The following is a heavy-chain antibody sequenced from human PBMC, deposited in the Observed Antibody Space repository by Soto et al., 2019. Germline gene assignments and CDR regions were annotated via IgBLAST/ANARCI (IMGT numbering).Heavy chain of an antibody. Sequence: GGSLRLSCAASGFTFSSYWMSWVRQAPGKGLEWVANIKQDGSEKYYVDSVKGRFTISRDNAKNSLYLQMNSLRAEDTAVYYCATSVRGVIYAFDIWGQGTMVTVSS. D-gene: IGHD3-10*01. CDR2: IKQDGSEK. J-gene: IGHJ3*02. CDR1: GFTFSSYW. CDR3: ATSVRGVIYAFDI. V-gene: IGHV3-7*03.